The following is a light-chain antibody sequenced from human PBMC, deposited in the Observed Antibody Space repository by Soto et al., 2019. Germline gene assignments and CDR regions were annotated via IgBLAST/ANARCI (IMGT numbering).Light chain of an antibody. V-gene: IGKV3-20*01. CDR1: QSVSSSY. J-gene: IGKJ1*01. Sequence: ESVLTQSPSTPSLSPGERATLSCKASQSVSSSYLAWYQQKPGQAPRLLIYGASNRATGIPDRFSGSGSGTDFTLTISRLEPEDFAVYYCQQYGSSGTFGQGTKVDIK. CDR2: GAS. CDR3: QQYGSSGT.